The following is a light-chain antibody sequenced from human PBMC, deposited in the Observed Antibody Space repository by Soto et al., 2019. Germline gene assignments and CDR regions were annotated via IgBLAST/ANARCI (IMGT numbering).Light chain of an antibody. V-gene: IGKV1-27*01. CDR3: QQYENLPT. CDR1: RGIGTA. Sequence: DIQITHSPSSLSASVLYRFTSSFRPSRGIGTALAWYQHKPGTVPKLLIHSASTLQSGAPSRFSGSGSGTDFSLTISSVQPDDVATYYCQQYENLPTFGQGTRLEIK. J-gene: IGKJ5*01. CDR2: SAS.